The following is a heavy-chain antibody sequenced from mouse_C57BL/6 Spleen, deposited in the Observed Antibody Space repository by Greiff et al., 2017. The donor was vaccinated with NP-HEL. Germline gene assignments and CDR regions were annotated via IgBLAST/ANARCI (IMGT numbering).Heavy chain of an antibody. V-gene: IGHV1-82*01. Sequence: AQLQQSGPELVKPGASVKISCKASGYAFSSSWMNWVKQRPGKGLEWIGRIYPGDGDTNYNGKFKGKATLTADKSSSTAYMQLSSLTSEDSAVYFCARTDYGSSYDAMDYWGQGTSVTVSS. J-gene: IGHJ4*01. CDR1: GYAFSSSW. CDR2: IYPGDGDT. D-gene: IGHD1-1*01. CDR3: ARTDYGSSYDAMDY.